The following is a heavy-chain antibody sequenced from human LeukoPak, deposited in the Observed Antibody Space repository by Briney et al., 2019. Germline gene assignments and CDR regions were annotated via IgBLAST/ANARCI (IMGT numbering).Heavy chain of an antibody. CDR3: ARDLVVAVAAKLGYDY. Sequence: ASVKVSCKASGYTFTGYYMHWVRQAPGQGLEWMGWINPNSGGTNYAQKFQGRVTMTRDTSISTAYMELGRLRSDDTAVYYCARDLVVAVAAKLGYDYWGQGTLVTVSS. CDR2: INPNSGGT. D-gene: IGHD2-15*01. CDR1: GYTFTGYY. V-gene: IGHV1-2*02. J-gene: IGHJ4*02.